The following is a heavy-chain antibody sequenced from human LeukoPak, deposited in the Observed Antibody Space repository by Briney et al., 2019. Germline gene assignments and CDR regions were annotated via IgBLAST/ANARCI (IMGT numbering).Heavy chain of an antibody. V-gene: IGHV1-24*01. CDR2: FDPEDGET. D-gene: IGHD7-27*01. CDR3: ARGLGYYFDY. CDR1: GYTLTELS. J-gene: IGHJ4*02. Sequence: ASVKVSCKVSGYTLTELSMHWVRQAPGKGLEWMGGFDPEDGETIYAQKFQGRVTITADESTSTAYMELSSLRSEDTAVYYCARGLGYYFDYWGQGTLVTVSS.